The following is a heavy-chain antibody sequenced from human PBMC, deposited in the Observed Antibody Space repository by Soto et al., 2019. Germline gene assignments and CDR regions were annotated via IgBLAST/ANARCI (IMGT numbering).Heavy chain of an antibody. Sequence: EVQLVESGGGLVQPGGSLRLSCAASGFTFSSYSMNWVRQAPGKGLEWVSYISSSSSTIYYVDSVKGRFTISRDNAKNSLYLQMSSLRDEDTAVDYCARDRAGAQYGLDVWGQGTTVTVSS. J-gene: IGHJ6*02. V-gene: IGHV3-48*02. CDR3: ARDRAGAQYGLDV. CDR1: GFTFSSYS. D-gene: IGHD1-26*01. CDR2: ISSSSSTI.